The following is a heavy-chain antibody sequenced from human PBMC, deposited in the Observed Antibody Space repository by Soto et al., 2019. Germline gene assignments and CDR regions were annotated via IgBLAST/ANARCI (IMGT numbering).Heavy chain of an antibody. CDR2: INAGNGDT. D-gene: IGHD1-1*01. J-gene: IGHJ4*02. CDR3: ARDPGTGAALRAYHFDY. Sequence: ASVKVSCKASRYSFTTYALQWVRQAPGQRLEWMGWINAGNGDTKYSEKFQGRVTITRDTSANTAYMELSSLRSEDTSVYYCARDPGTGAALRAYHFDYWGQGTLVTVSS. V-gene: IGHV1-3*01. CDR1: RYSFTTYA.